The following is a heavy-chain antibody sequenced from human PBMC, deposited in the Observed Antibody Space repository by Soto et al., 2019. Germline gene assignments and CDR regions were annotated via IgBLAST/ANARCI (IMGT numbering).Heavy chain of an antibody. D-gene: IGHD2-15*01. J-gene: IGHJ6*02. CDR3: ATERDYCSGGSCYGMDV. CDR2: ISSSGSTI. V-gene: IGHV3-48*03. Sequence: ILSCAASGFTFSSYEMNWVRQAPGKGLEWVSYISSSGSTIYYADSVKGRFTISRDNAKNSLYLQMNSLRAEDTAVYYCATERDYCSGGSCYGMDVWGQGTTVTVSS. CDR1: GFTFSSYE.